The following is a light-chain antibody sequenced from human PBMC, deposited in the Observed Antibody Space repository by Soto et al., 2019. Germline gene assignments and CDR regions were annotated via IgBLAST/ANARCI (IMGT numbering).Light chain of an antibody. CDR3: QKHDGVPL. Sequence: DIQLTQSPSSLSASVGDRGTITCQASQDISNHLNWYQQKPGKAPNLLIYDASDLETGVPSRFSGGGSGTFFSFTINSLQPEDIATYYCQKHDGVPLFGPGTKVEIK. V-gene: IGKV1-33*01. CDR1: QDISNH. CDR2: DAS. J-gene: IGKJ3*01.